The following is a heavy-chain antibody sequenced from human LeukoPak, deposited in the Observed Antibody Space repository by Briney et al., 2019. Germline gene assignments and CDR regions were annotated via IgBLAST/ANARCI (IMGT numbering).Heavy chain of an antibody. CDR2: INPSGGST. Sequence: GASVKVSCKASGYTFTSYYMHWVRQAPGQGLEWMGIINPSGGSTSYAQKFQGRVTMTRDTSTSTVYMELSSLRSGDTAVYYSARDWVGYFDLWGRGTLVTVSS. D-gene: IGHD3-16*01. CDR3: ARDWVGYFDL. V-gene: IGHV1-46*01. J-gene: IGHJ2*01. CDR1: GYTFTSYY.